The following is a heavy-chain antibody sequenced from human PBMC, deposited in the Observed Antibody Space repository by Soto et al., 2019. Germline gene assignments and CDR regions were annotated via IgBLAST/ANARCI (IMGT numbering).Heavy chain of an antibody. CDR2: INWNGGST. J-gene: IGHJ4*02. Sequence: GGSLRLSCAASGFTFDEYGMSWVRQAPGKGLEWVSGINWNGGSTVYADSVKGRFTISRDNAKNSLYLQMNSLSAEDTALYYCARSPDYDFWSGSNFYSFDYWGQGTLVTVSS. CDR1: GFTFDEYG. D-gene: IGHD3-3*01. CDR3: ARSPDYDFWSGSNFYSFDY. V-gene: IGHV3-20*04.